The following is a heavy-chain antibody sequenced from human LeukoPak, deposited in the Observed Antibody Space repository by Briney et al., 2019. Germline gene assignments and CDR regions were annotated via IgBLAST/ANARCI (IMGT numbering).Heavy chain of an antibody. CDR3: AKDRICSSTSCPPAFDY. CDR2: ISGSGGST. J-gene: IGHJ4*02. V-gene: IGHV3-23*01. CDR1: GFTFNSYA. D-gene: IGHD2-2*01. Sequence: GGSLRLSCAASGFTFNSYAMSWVRQAPGKGLEWVSAISGSGGSTYYADSVKGRFTISRDNSKNTLYLQMNSLRAEDTAVYYCAKDRICSSTSCPPAFDYWGQGTLVTVSS.